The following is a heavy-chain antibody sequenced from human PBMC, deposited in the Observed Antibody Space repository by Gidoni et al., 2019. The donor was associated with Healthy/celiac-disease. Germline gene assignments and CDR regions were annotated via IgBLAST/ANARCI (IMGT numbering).Heavy chain of an antibody. CDR2: ISSSSSYI. CDR1: GFTFSSYS. J-gene: IGHJ5*02. D-gene: IGHD2-21*01. Sequence: EVQLVESGGGLVKPGGSLRLSCAASGFTFSSYSMNWVRQAPGKGLEWVSSISSSSSYIYYADSVKGRFTISRDNAKNSLYLQMNSLRAEDTAVYYCARESVVVSSFRWLDPWGQGTLVTVSS. V-gene: IGHV3-21*01. CDR3: ARESVVVSSFRWLDP.